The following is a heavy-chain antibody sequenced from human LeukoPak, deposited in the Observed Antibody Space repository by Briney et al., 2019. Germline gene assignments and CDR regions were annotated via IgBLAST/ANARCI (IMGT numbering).Heavy chain of an antibody. CDR2: IKQDGSEK. V-gene: IGHV3-7*01. Sequence: GGSLRLSCAASGFTFSSYWMSWVRQAPGKGLEWVANIKQDGSEKYYVDSVKGRFTISRDNAKNSLYLQMTSLRAEDTAVYYCARDYDFWSGYYYYYYYYMDVWGKGATVTVSS. CDR3: ARDYDFWSGYYYYYYYYMDV. CDR1: GFTFSSYW. D-gene: IGHD3-3*01. J-gene: IGHJ6*03.